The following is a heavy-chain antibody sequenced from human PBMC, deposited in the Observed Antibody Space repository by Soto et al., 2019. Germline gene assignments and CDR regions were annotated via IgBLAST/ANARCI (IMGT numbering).Heavy chain of an antibody. J-gene: IGHJ4*02. Sequence: VQLVQSGAEVKKPGASVRISCTASGITYTTCAIDWVRQAPGQGLEWMAWINAGNGDTRYSQRFQGRVTLTTDTSATTTYMDLSSLRSEDTSIYYCARAISGYVTWGQGTLVTVSS. CDR1: GITYTTCA. CDR3: ARAISGYVT. V-gene: IGHV1-3*01. CDR2: INAGNGDT. D-gene: IGHD5-12*01.